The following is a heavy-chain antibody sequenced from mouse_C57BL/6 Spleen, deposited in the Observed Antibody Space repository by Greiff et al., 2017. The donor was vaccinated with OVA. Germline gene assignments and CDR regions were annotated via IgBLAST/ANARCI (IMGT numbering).Heavy chain of an antibody. D-gene: IGHD1-1*01. CDR1: GYAFSSYW. V-gene: IGHV1-80*01. CDR2: IYPGDGDT. J-gene: IGHJ1*03. Sequence: VQLQQSGAELVKPGASVKTSCKASGYAFSSYWMNWVKQRPGKGLEWIGQIYPGDGDTNYNGKFKGKATLTADKSSSTAYMQLSSLTSEDSAVYFCARTPFYYGSSHWYFDVWGTGTTVTVSS. CDR3: ARTPFYYGSSHWYFDV.